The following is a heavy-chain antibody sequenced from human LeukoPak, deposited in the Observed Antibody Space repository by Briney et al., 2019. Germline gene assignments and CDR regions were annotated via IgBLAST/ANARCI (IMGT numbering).Heavy chain of an antibody. CDR2: VRGSGGRT. J-gene: IGHJ4*02. D-gene: IGHD3-9*01. CDR1: GFTFSSVG. V-gene: IGHV3-23*01. CDR3: AKGVSTDDFDY. Sequence: VGSLSLSCAPSGFTFSSVGMSTVRQSPGKGRECVSAVRGSGGRTDYADSVQGRVAISSDNTKNTMYLQINSLRAEDTAVYYCAKGVSTDDFDYWGQGTLVTVSS.